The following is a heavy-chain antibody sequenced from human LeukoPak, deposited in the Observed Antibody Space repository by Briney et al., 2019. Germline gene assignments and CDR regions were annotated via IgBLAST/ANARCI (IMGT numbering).Heavy chain of an antibody. V-gene: IGHV3-7*03. CDR3: ARESVLWFGAADY. D-gene: IGHD3-10*01. CDR2: IKQDGSEK. J-gene: IGHJ4*02. Sequence: GGSLRLSCAASGFTFSSYWMSWVRQAPGKGXXXXANIKQDGSEKYYVDSVKGRFTISRDNAKNSLYLQMNSLRAEDTAVYHCARESVLWFGAADYWGQGTLVTVSS. CDR1: GFTFSSYW.